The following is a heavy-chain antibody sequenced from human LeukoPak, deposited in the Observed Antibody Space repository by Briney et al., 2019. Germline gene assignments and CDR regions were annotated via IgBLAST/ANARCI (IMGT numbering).Heavy chain of an antibody. CDR3: VKEEAWGNHRYVED. J-gene: IGHJ4*02. CDR1: GFSVTSNY. CDR2: IYRAGNT. D-gene: IGHD3-16*02. Sequence: GGSLRLSCAASGFSVTSNYMSWVRQAPGKGLEWVSVIYRAGNTYYADSVKGRFTISRDNSNNTVNLQMNSLRTEDTAVYFCVKEEAWGNHRYVEDWGQGTLVTVSS. V-gene: IGHV3-66*01.